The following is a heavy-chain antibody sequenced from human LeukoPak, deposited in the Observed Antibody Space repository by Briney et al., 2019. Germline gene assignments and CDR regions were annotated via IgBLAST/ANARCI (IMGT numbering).Heavy chain of an antibody. Sequence: SETLSLTCTVSGGSISSYYWSWIRQPPGKGLEWIGYIYYSGSTYYNPSLKSRVTISVDTSKNQFSLKLSSVTAADTAVYYCARDYRNQLRWFDPWGQGTLVTVSS. CDR3: ARDYRNQLRWFDP. CDR2: IYYSGST. CDR1: GGSISSYY. D-gene: IGHD2-2*01. J-gene: IGHJ5*02. V-gene: IGHV4-30-4*08.